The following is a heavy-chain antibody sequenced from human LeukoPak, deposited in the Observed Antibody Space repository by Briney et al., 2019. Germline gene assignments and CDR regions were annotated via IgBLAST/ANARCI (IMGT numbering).Heavy chain of an antibody. Sequence: GGSLRLSCAASGFTFSIYWMSWVRQSPGKGLEWVANIKQDGSEKYYVDSVKGRFTISRDNAKNSLYLQMNSLRAEDTAVYYCAREYYYGSGSYSLDYWGQGTLVTVSS. D-gene: IGHD3-10*01. J-gene: IGHJ4*02. V-gene: IGHV3-7*03. CDR3: AREYYYGSGSYSLDY. CDR2: IKQDGSEK. CDR1: GFTFSIYW.